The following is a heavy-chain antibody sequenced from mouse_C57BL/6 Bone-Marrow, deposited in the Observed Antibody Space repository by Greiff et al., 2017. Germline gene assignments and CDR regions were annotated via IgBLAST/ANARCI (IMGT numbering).Heavy chain of an antibody. CDR1: GYSITSGYY. Sequence: EVKLMESGPGLVKPSQSLSLTCSVTGYSITSGYYWNWIRQFPGNKLEWMGYISYDGSNNYNPSLKNRITITRDTSKNQFFLKFNSVTTEDTATYYCAREGYYFDYWGQGTTLTVSS. V-gene: IGHV3-6*01. CDR2: ISYDGSN. CDR3: AREGYYFDY. J-gene: IGHJ2*01.